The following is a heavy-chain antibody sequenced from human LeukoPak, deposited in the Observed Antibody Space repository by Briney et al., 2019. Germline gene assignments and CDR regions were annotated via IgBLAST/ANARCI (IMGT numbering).Heavy chain of an antibody. J-gene: IGHJ3*02. CDR3: ARAWVQDAFDI. CDR1: GFTFSSYS. Sequence: AGGSLRLSCAASGFTFSSYSMHWVRQTPGKGLEWVAVISYDGSNKYYAVSVKGRFTISRDNSKNTLYLQMNSLSTENTDVYYCARAWVQDAFDIWGQGTMVTVAS. CDR2: ISYDGSNK. D-gene: IGHD1-26*01. V-gene: IGHV3-30-3*01.